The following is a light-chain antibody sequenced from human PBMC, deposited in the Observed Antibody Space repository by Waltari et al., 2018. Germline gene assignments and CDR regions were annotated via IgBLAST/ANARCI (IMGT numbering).Light chain of an antibody. J-gene: IGKJ2*01. CDR3: QQYNNWPLT. CDR2: GAS. CDR1: QSVSSN. V-gene: IGKV3-15*01. Sequence: EIVMTQSPATLSVSPGERATLSCRASQSVSSNLAWYQQKPGQAPRLLIYGASTRATGFPARFSGSGSGTEFTLTISSLQSEDFAVYYCQQYNNWPLTFG.